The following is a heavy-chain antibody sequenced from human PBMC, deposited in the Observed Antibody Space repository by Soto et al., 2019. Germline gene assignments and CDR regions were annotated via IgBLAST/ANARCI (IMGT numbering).Heavy chain of an antibody. Sequence: EVQLVESGGGLVKPGGSLRLSCVASGVTFGNQTMTWVRQAPGKGLEWVASISSKSAYLHYADSVRGRFTISRDNAKNSLFLKMNSPGAEDTALYYCAGRIAAGGGMDVWGQRTTVSVSS. CDR1: GVTFGNQT. V-gene: IGHV3-21*02. D-gene: IGHD6-13*01. J-gene: IGHJ6*02. CDR3: AGRIAAGGGMDV. CDR2: ISSKSAYL.